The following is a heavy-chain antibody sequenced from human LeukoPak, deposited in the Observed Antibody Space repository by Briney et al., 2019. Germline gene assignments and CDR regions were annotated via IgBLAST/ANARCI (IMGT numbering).Heavy chain of an antibody. J-gene: IGHJ4*02. Sequence: GGSLRLSCAASGFTFSSYAMHWVRQAPGKGLEWVAVISYDGSNKYYADSVEGRFTISRDNSKNTLYLQMNSLRAEDTAVYYCAGEYYGSGSFLDYWGQGTLVTVSS. CDR2: ISYDGSNK. D-gene: IGHD3-10*01. V-gene: IGHV3-30*04. CDR3: AGEYYGSGSFLDY. CDR1: GFTFSSYA.